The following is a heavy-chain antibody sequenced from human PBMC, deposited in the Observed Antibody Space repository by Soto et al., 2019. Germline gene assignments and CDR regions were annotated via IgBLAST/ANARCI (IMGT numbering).Heavy chain of an antibody. Sequence: ASVKVSCKASGYTFTTYTISWVRQAPGQGLEWMGWISGYNGKTNYAQKFQGRVTMTTDTSTNTAYMELRSLRSDDTAVYFRARGPYCSGGACYSVFFDYWGQGTLVTVSS. CDR2: ISGYNGKT. CDR1: GYTFTTYT. V-gene: IGHV1-18*01. CDR3: ARGPYCSGGACYSVFFDY. J-gene: IGHJ4*02. D-gene: IGHD2-15*01.